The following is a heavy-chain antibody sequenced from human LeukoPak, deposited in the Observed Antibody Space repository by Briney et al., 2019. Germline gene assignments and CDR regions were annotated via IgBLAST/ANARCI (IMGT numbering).Heavy chain of an antibody. CDR2: ITGSGGNT. D-gene: IGHD3-3*01. J-gene: IGHJ4*02. V-gene: IGHV3-23*01. CDR3: AKSAYYDFWSGYPI. CDR1: GFIFSSYS. Sequence: GGSLRLSCAASGFIFSSYSMSWVRQAPGKGLEWVSVITGSGGNTYYADSVKGRFTISRDNSKNTLYLQMNSLRAEDTAVYYCAKSAYYDFWSGYPIWGQGTLVTVSS.